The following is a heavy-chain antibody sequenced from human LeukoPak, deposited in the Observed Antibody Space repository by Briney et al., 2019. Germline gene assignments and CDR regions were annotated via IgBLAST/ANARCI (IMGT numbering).Heavy chain of an antibody. J-gene: IGHJ4*02. CDR1: GFTFSTCW. D-gene: IGHD6-13*01. CDR2: IKGDGSEK. V-gene: IGHV3-7*04. CDR3: AKDWGYGEAGIDF. Sequence: GGSLRLSCAASGFTFSTCWMSWVRQAPGKGLEWVAIIKGDGSEKAYVDSVKGRFSISRDNAENSLYLQMSSLRAEDTAVYYCAKDWGYGEAGIDFWGQGTLVTVSS.